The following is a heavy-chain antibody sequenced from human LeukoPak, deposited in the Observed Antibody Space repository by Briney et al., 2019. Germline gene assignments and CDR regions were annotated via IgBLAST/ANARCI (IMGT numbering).Heavy chain of an antibody. D-gene: IGHD3-3*01. Sequence: GGSLRLSCAASGFTFSSYAMHWVRQAPGKGLEWVAVISYDGSDKYYADSVKGRFTISRDNSKNTLYLQMNSLRAEDTAVYYCARDWSGHDYWGQGILVTVSS. CDR2: ISYDGSDK. J-gene: IGHJ4*02. V-gene: IGHV3-30-3*01. CDR3: ARDWSGHDY. CDR1: GFTFSSYA.